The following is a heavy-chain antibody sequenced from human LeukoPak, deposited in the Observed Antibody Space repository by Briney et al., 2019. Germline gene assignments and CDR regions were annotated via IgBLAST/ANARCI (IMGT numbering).Heavy chain of an antibody. D-gene: IGHD3-3*01. CDR1: GGSTRSYY. Sequence: SETLSLTCTVSGGSTRSYYWGWIRQPPGKGLECIGGIYTTGSTNYNPSPKSRVTMSVDTSKNQFSLKLSSVTAADTAVYYCARDKDYDFWSGYYTAHAFDIWGQGTMVTVSS. J-gene: IGHJ3*02. CDR2: IYTTGST. V-gene: IGHV4-4*07. CDR3: ARDKDYDFWSGYYTAHAFDI.